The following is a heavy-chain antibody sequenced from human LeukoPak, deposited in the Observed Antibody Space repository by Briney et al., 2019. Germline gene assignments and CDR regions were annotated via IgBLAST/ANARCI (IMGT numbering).Heavy chain of an antibody. V-gene: IGHV3-7*04. CDR2: INLDGSQK. CDR3: ARDLGWLQFDY. CDR1: GFTFSNYW. Sequence: PGGSLRLSCVASGFTFSNYWMTWVRQAPGKGLEWVANINLDGSQKYYVDSVKGRFTISRDNAKNPLYLQMSGLRAEDTAVYYCARDLGWLQFDYWGQGTLAPVSS. J-gene: IGHJ4*02. D-gene: IGHD5-24*01.